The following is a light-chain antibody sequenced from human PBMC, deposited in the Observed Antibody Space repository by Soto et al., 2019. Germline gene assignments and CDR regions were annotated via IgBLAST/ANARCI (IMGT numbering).Light chain of an antibody. CDR1: QGISSY. CDR2: AAS. J-gene: IGKJ3*01. Sequence: AIRMTQSPSSLSASTGDRVTITCRASQGISSYLAWYQQKPGKAPKLLIYAASTLQSGVPPRFSGSGTGTAFTLTISCLQSDDFATYYCQQYYSYPFPFGPGTKVDI. V-gene: IGKV1-8*01. CDR3: QQYYSYPFP.